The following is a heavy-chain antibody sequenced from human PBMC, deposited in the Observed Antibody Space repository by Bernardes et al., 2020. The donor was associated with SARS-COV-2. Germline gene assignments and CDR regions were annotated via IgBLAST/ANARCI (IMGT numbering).Heavy chain of an antibody. CDR1: GGSISNYY. D-gene: IGHD3-10*01. Sequence: SETLSLTCSVSGGSISNYYWTWIRQPRGKGLEWSGYIYYNGNSKYNPSLKSRVTISVDTSKNQLSLKVTSVTAADTAVYFCARGGENILEYWGQGTLVTVSS. CDR3: ARGGENILEY. CDR2: IYYNGNS. V-gene: IGHV4-59*01. J-gene: IGHJ4*02.